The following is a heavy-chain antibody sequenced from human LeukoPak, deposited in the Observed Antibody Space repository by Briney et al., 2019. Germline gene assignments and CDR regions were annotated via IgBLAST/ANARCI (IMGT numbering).Heavy chain of an antibody. CDR3: AREGGSSSWYDY. J-gene: IGHJ4*02. CDR1: GYTFTSYY. CDR2: INPSGGYT. D-gene: IGHD6-13*01. Sequence: ASVKVSCTASGYTFTSYYMHWVRQAPGQGLEWMGTINPSGGYTSYAQKLQGRVTMTRDTSTSTVYMEMSSLRSEDTALYYCAREGGSSSWYDYWGQGTLVTVSS. V-gene: IGHV1-46*04.